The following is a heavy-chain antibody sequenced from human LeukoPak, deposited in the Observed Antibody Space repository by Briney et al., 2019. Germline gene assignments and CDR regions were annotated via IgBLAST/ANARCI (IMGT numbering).Heavy chain of an antibody. CDR1: GYTFSGYY. CDR2: INANSGGT. Sequence: ASVKVSCKASGYTFSGYYMNWVRQAPGQGPEWMGWINANSGGTNYAQKFQGRVTMTRDTSISTAYMELSRLRSDDTAVYYCASGGGYYYNNWFDPWGQGTLVTVSS. V-gene: IGHV1-2*02. CDR3: ASGGGYYYNNWFDP. J-gene: IGHJ5*02. D-gene: IGHD3-22*01.